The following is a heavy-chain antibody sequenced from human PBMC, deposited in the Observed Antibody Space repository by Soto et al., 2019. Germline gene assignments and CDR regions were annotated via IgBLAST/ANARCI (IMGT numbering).Heavy chain of an antibody. CDR1: GFTFSSYS. Sequence: GGSLRLSCAASGFTFSSYSMNWVRQAPGKGLEWVSYISSSSSTIYYADSVKGRFTISRDNAKNSLYLKMNSLRAEDTAVYYCAFLTAVAGPKYYYYMDVWGKGTTVTVSS. V-gene: IGHV3-48*01. D-gene: IGHD6-19*01. CDR2: ISSSSSTI. CDR3: AFLTAVAGPKYYYYMDV. J-gene: IGHJ6*03.